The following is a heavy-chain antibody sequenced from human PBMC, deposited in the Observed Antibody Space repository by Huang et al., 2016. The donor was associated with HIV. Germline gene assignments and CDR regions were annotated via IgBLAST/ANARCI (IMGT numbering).Heavy chain of an antibody. J-gene: IGHJ2*01. CDR3: ARDVLRGLGYFDV. CDR1: GFTFSNYP. V-gene: IGHV3-30*04. CDR2: ISDDDGRTT. D-gene: IGHD4-17*01. Sequence: QVQLVESGGGVVQPGGSLRLACAASGFTFSNYPMHWVRQAPGKGVEWVAVISDDDGRTTYVADSVKGRVTISRDNSKNTVYLQMSSLRADDTAVFYCARDVLRGLGYFDVWGRGTLVTVSS.